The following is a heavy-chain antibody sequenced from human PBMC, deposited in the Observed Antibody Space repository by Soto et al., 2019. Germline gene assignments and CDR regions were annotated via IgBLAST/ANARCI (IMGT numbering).Heavy chain of an antibody. V-gene: IGHV3-30-3*01. J-gene: IGHJ4*02. Sequence: GGSLRLSCAASGFTFSSYAMHWVRQAPGKGLEWVAVISYDGSNKYYADSVKGRFTISRDNSKNTLYLQMNSLRAEDTAVYYCARGTLYFDYWGQGTLVTVSS. CDR3: ARGTLYFDY. CDR1: GFTFSSYA. CDR2: ISYDGSNK.